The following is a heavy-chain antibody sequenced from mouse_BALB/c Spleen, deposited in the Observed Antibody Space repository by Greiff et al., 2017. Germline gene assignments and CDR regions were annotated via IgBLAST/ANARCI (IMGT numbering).Heavy chain of an antibody. CDR3: ARDRGNYGGYYFDY. CDR1: GFSLTGYG. V-gene: IGHV2-6-7*01. D-gene: IGHD2-1*01. J-gene: IGHJ2*01. CDR2: IWGDGST. Sequence: VQLQESGPGLVAPSQSLSITCTVSGFSLTGYGVNWVRQPPGKGLEWLGMIWGDGSTDYNSALKSRLSISKDNSKSQVFLKMNSLQTDDTARYYCARDRGNYGGYYFDYWGQGTTLTVSS.